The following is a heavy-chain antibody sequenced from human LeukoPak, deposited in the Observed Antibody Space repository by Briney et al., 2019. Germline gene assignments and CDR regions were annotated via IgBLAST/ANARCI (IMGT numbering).Heavy chain of an antibody. CDR1: GFTLSRFW. CDR2: INEDGSDK. Sequence: GGSLRLSCAASGFTLSRFWMTWVRQAPGKGLEWVANINEDGSDKYYTDSVKGRFTVSRDNAKNSLYLQMNSLRAEDTAVYYCARNYSYGLWFGFHPWGQGTLVTVSS. CDR3: ARNYSYGLWFGFHP. D-gene: IGHD5-18*01. V-gene: IGHV3-7*01. J-gene: IGHJ5*02.